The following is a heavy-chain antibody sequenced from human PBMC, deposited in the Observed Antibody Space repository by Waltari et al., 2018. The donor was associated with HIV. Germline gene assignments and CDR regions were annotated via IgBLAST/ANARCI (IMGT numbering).Heavy chain of an antibody. V-gene: IGHV4-34*01. J-gene: IGHJ4*02. D-gene: IGHD2-2*01. Sequence: QVQLQQWGAGLLKPSETLSLTCAVYGGSFSGYYWSWIRQPPGKGLEWIGEINHSGSTNYNPSLKSRVTISVDTSKNQFSLKLSSVTAADTAVYYCARGGGLYCSSTSCYVDYWGQGTLVTVSS. CDR2: INHSGST. CDR1: GGSFSGYY. CDR3: ARGGGLYCSSTSCYVDY.